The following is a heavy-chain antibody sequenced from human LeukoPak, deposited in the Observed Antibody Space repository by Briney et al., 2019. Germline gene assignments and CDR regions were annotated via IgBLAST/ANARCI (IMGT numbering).Heavy chain of an antibody. CDR3: ARDIQFD. V-gene: IGHV3-21*01. D-gene: IGHD2-21*01. Sequence: GGSLRLSCAASGFTFSSYSMNWVRQAPGKGLEWVSSISSSSSHIYYADSVKGRFTISRDNAKNSLYLQMNSLRAEDTAVYYCARDIQFDWGQGTLVTVSS. J-gene: IGHJ4*02. CDR1: GFTFSSYS. CDR2: ISSSSSHI.